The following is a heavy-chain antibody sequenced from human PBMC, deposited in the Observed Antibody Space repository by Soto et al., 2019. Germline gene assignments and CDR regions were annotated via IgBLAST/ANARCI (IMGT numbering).Heavy chain of an antibody. CDR1: GYNFNQYY. CDR3: AGGPDDSDVPRWDH. V-gene: IGHV1-46*02. Sequence: QVQLVQSGPEVRKPGASVRLSCATSGYNFNQYYIHWVRQAPGQGLEWMGIINLRGGTTEYAHKFRGRVTVTGYTSTRTAYMELSSLRSVDTAVYFCAGGPDDSDVPRWDHWGEGTLITVSS. CDR2: INLRGGTT. D-gene: IGHD4-17*01. J-gene: IGHJ4*02.